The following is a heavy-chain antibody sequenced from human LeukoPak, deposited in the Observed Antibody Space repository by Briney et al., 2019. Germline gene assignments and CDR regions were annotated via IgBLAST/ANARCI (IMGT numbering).Heavy chain of an antibody. D-gene: IGHD5-18*01. CDR1: GFTFSSYA. V-gene: IGHV3-23*01. CDR3: TTEGFTYGHHALGV. Sequence: GGSLRLSCAASGFTFSSYAMSWVRQAPGKGLEWVSAISCSGGSTYYADSVKGRFTISRDNSKNTLYLQMNSLETEDTALYYCTTEGFTYGHHALGVWGQGTMVTVSS. J-gene: IGHJ3*01. CDR2: ISCSGGST.